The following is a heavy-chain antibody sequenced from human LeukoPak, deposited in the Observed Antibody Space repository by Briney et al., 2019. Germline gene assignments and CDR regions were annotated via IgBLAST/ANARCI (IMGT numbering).Heavy chain of an antibody. CDR2: IYSGGST. V-gene: IGHV3-53*01. CDR3: ATGPGVRGYYYYYYMDV. D-gene: IGHD3-10*01. CDR1: GFTVSSNY. Sequence: GGSLRLSCAASGFTVSSNYMSWVREALGKGLEWVSVIYSGGSTYYADYVKGRFTISRDNSKNTLYLQMNSLRAEDTAVYYCATGPGVRGYYYYYYMDVWGKGTTVTVSS. J-gene: IGHJ6*03.